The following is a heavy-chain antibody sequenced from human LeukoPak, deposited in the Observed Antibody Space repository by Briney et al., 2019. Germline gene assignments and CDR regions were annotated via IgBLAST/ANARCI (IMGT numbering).Heavy chain of an antibody. CDR3: ARAPDYFDSSGYFDS. V-gene: IGHV1-46*01. CDR2: INPRGGST. D-gene: IGHD3-22*01. Sequence: ASVKVSCKASGYTFTSYYMHWVRQAPGQGLEWMGIINPRGGSTTYAQKFQGRVTMTRDTSTSTVYMELSSLRSEDTAVYYCARAPDYFDSSGYFDSWGQGTLVTVSS. J-gene: IGHJ4*02. CDR1: GYTFTSYY.